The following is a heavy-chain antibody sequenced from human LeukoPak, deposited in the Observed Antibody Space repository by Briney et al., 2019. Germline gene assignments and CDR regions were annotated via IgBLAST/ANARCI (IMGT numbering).Heavy chain of an antibody. CDR2: ISGSGGST. CDR3: AKADRVVEGYSSSWFDY. Sequence: GGSLRLSCAASGFTFSSYAMGWVRQAPEKGLEWVSAISGSGGSTYYADSVKGRFTISRDNSKNTLYLQMNSLRAEDTAVYYCAKADRVVEGYSSSWFDYWGQGTLVTVSS. V-gene: IGHV3-23*01. CDR1: GFTFSSYA. D-gene: IGHD6-13*01. J-gene: IGHJ4*02.